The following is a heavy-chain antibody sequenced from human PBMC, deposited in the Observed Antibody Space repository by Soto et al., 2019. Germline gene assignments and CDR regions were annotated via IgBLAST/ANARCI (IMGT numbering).Heavy chain of an antibody. CDR3: ARDYYGSGSYSKGDAFDI. CDR1: GFTSSSYA. Sequence: GGSLRLSCAASGFTSSSYAMHWVRQAPGKGLEWVAVISYDGSNKYYADSVKGRFTISRDNSKNTLYLQMNSLRAEDTAVYYCARDYYGSGSYSKGDAFDIWGQGTMVTVSS. CDR2: ISYDGSNK. J-gene: IGHJ3*02. V-gene: IGHV3-30-3*01. D-gene: IGHD3-10*01.